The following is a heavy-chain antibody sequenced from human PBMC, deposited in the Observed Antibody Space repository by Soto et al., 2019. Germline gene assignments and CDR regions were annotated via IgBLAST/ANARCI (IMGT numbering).Heavy chain of an antibody. J-gene: IGHJ6*02. CDR3: AGQIGWDYYYYGMDV. CDR2: ISYDGSNK. Sequence: PGGSLRLSCAASGFTFSSYAMHWVRQAPGKGLEWVAVISYDGSNKYYADSVKGRFTISRDNSKNTLYLQMNSLRAEDTAVYYCAGQIGWDYYYYGMDVWGQGTTVTVYS. CDR1: GFTFSSYA. V-gene: IGHV3-30-3*01. D-gene: IGHD6-19*01.